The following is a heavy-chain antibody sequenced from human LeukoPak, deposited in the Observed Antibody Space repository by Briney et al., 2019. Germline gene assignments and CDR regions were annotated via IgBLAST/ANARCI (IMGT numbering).Heavy chain of an antibody. D-gene: IGHD3-22*01. J-gene: IGHJ4*02. V-gene: IGHV3-66*01. Sequence: GGSLRLSCTASGFTFGDYAMSWFRQAPGKGLEWVSVIYSGGSTYYADSVKGRFTISRDNSKNTLYLQMNSLRAEDTAVYYCAGNAVVIGYFDYWGQGTLVTVSS. CDR3: AGNAVVIGYFDY. CDR1: GFTFGDYA. CDR2: IYSGGST.